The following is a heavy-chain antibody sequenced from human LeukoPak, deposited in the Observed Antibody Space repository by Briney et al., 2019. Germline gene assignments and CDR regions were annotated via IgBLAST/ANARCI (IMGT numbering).Heavy chain of an antibody. CDR3: ARHLSGVSGYTYGRGIDY. D-gene: IGHD5-18*01. CDR1: GFTFSSYS. CDR2: ISSSSSTI. V-gene: IGHV3-48*01. J-gene: IGHJ4*02. Sequence: GGSLRLSCAASGFTFSSYSMNWVRQAPGKGLEWVSYISSSSSTIYYADSVKGRFTISRDNAKKSLYLQMNSLRAEDTAVYYCARHLSGVSGYTYGRGIDYWGQGTLVTVSS.